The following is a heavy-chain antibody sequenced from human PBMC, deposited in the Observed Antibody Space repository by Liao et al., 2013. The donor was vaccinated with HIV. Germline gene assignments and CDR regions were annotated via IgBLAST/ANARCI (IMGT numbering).Heavy chain of an antibody. V-gene: IGHV4-4*07. Sequence: QVQLQESGPGLMRPSETLFLTCSLSGDSIDSYYWSWLRQSAGKGLEWIGRVYPTGNTNYNPSLASRLTLSVDSSKNQFSLRLTSVTAADTAVYICARDRVHYFDLWGQGNPSRRLL. CDR1: GDSIDSYY. J-gene: IGHJ5*02. D-gene: IGHD1-1*01. CDR3: ARDRVHYFDL. CDR2: VYPTGNT.